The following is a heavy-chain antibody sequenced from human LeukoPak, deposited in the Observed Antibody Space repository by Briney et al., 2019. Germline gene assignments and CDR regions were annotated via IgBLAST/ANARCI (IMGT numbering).Heavy chain of an antibody. Sequence: PSETLSLTCTVSGGSISSSSYYWGWIRQPPGKGREWIGSIYYSGSTYYNPSLKSRVTISVDTSKNQFSLKLSSVTAADTAVYYCARIEQLVYFDYWGQGTLVTVSS. CDR3: ARIEQLVYFDY. D-gene: IGHD6-13*01. CDR1: GGSISSSSYY. CDR2: IYYSGST. J-gene: IGHJ4*02. V-gene: IGHV4-39*07.